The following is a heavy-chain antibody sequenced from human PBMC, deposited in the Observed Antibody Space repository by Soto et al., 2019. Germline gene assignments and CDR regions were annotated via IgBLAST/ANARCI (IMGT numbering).Heavy chain of an antibody. Sequence: QPGGSLRLSCAASGFTVSSNYMSWVRQAPGKGLEWVSVIYSGGSTYYADSVKGRFTISRGNSKNTLYLQMNSLRAEDTAVYYCARETVGYCISTSCYDYYGMDVWGQGTTVTVSS. V-gene: IGHV3-66*01. D-gene: IGHD2-2*01. CDR3: ARETVGYCISTSCYDYYGMDV. CDR2: IYSGGST. CDR1: GFTVSSNY. J-gene: IGHJ6*02.